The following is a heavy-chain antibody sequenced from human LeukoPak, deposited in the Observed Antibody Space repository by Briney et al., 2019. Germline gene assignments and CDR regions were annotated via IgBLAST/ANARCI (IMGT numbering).Heavy chain of an antibody. CDR2: ISGRGGSI. Sequence: GSLILSCAASGFTFSSYAMSWVRQAPGKGLEWVSAISGRGGSIYYADSVKGRFTISRDNSTNTLYLQMNSLRAEDTAVYYCAKDYTSHYYDSTGRPRGYFQHWGQGTLVTVSS. CDR1: GFTFSSYA. CDR3: AKDYTSHYYDSTGRPRGYFQH. V-gene: IGHV3-23*01. D-gene: IGHD3-22*01. J-gene: IGHJ1*01.